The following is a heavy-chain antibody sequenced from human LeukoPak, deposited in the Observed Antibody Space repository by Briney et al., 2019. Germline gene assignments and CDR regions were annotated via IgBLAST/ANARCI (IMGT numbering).Heavy chain of an antibody. Sequence: ASVKVSCKASGYTLSGYYIHWVRQAPGHGLEWMGWINPNSGGTNYAQKFQGRVTMTRDTSISTAYMELSRLRSDDTAVYYCARGGYSSGWYRFDYWGQGTLVTVSS. V-gene: IGHV1-2*02. CDR1: GYTLSGYY. CDR3: ARGGYSSGWYRFDY. CDR2: INPNSGGT. D-gene: IGHD6-19*01. J-gene: IGHJ4*02.